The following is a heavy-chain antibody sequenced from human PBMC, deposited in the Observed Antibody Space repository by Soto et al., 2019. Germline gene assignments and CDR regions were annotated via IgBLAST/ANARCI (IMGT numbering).Heavy chain of an antibody. D-gene: IGHD3-3*01. CDR1: GYTFTSYG. CDR2: ISAYNGNT. Sequence: ASVKVSCKASGYTFTSYGISWVRQAPGQGLEWMGWISAYNGNTNYAQKLQGRVTMTTDASTSTAYMELRSLRSDDTAVYYCARVQYYDFWSGYFLFENWFDPWGQGTLVTVSS. CDR3: ARVQYYDFWSGYFLFENWFDP. J-gene: IGHJ5*02. V-gene: IGHV1-18*01.